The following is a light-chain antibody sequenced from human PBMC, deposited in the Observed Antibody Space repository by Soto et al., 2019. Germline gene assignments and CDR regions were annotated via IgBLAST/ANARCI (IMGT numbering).Light chain of an antibody. CDR3: QQLFDSPIT. V-gene: IGKV1-5*01. CDR1: QSISSW. J-gene: IGKJ5*01. CDR2: AAS. Sequence: DIQMTQSPSTLSASVGDRVTITCRASQSISSWLAWYQVKPGKAHKXLIYAASTLESGVPSRFSATVSGTECSITITSLKPEDCETYDCQQLFDSPITFGQGTRLEIK.